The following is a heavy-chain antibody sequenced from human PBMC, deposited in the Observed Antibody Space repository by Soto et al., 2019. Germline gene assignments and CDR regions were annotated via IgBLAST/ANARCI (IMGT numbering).Heavy chain of an antibody. J-gene: IGHJ1*01. CDR3: ARVEGSLYYYDSRGRPAAEYFQH. Sequence: SVKVSCKASGGTFSSYAISWVRQAPGQGLEWMGGIIPIFGTANYAQKFQGRVTITADESTSTAYMELSSLRSEDTAVYYCARVEGSLYYYDSRGRPAAEYFQHWGQGTLVTVSS. V-gene: IGHV1-69*13. CDR1: GGTFSSYA. D-gene: IGHD3-22*01. CDR2: IIPIFGTA.